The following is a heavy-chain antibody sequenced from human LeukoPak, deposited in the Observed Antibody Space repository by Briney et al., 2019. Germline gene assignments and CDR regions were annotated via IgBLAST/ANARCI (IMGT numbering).Heavy chain of an antibody. D-gene: IGHD3-10*01. CDR1: GFTFTSYG. V-gene: IGHV3-21*01. Sequence: PGGSLRLSCTASGFTFTSYGMNWVRQAPGKGQEWVSFIDTSGSYIYYGDSLKGRITISRDNAKNSLYLQMNGLRAEDTAVYYCARGRSITLLRGVAMSDGFDIWGQGAMVTVSS. CDR3: ARGRSITLLRGVAMSDGFDI. CDR2: IDTSGSYI. J-gene: IGHJ3*02.